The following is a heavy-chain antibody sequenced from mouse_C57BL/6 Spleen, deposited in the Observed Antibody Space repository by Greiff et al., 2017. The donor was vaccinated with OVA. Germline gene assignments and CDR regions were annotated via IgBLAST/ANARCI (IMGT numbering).Heavy chain of an antibody. D-gene: IGHD2-3*01. CDR2: ISSGGSYT. CDR1: GFTFSSYG. CDR3: ARQGDGYYEY. V-gene: IGHV5-6*01. J-gene: IGHJ2*01. Sequence: EVKLMESGGDLVKPGGSLKLSCAASGFTFSSYGMSWVRQTPDKRLEWVATISSGGSYTYYPDSVKGRFTISRDNAKNTLYLQMSSLKSEDTAMYYCARQGDGYYEYWGQGTTLTVSS.